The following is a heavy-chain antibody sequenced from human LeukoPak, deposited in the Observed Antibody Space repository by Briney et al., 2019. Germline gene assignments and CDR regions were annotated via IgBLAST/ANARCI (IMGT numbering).Heavy chain of an antibody. D-gene: IGHD2-21*02. CDR2: IYYSGST. CDR3: ARHGGDLFFDY. V-gene: IGHV4-59*08. CDR1: GGSISSYY. J-gene: IGHJ4*02. Sequence: SETLSLTCTVSGGSISSYYWSWIRQPPGKGLGWIGYIYYSGSTNYNPSLKSRVTISVDTSKNQFSLKLSSVTAADTAVYYCARHGGDLFFDYWGQGTLVTVSS.